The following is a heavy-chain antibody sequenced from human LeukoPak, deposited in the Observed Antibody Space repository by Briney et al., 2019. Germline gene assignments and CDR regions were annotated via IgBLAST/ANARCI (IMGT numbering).Heavy chain of an antibody. CDR3: ARLLGESTIYDL. CDR1: GFILNGHW. J-gene: IGHJ5*02. Sequence: PGGSLRLSCAGSGFILNGHWVSWVRQAAGKGLEWVASIRQNGNEKHYVESVKGRFIISRDNAQNSVSLQMNSLRDEDTAMYYCARLLGESTIYDLWGQGTLVTVSS. D-gene: IGHD3-16*01. CDR2: IRQNGNEK. V-gene: IGHV3-7*01.